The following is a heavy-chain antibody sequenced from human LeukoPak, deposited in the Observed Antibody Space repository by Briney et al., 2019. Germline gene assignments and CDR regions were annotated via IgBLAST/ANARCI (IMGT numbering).Heavy chain of an antibody. CDR2: IYYSGST. CDR3: ARGRGDTAMAPMTTFDY. V-gene: IGHV4-59*01. Sequence: PSETLSLTCTVSGGSISTYYWSWIRQPPGKGLEWIGSIYYSGSTYYNPSLKSRVTISVDTSKNQFSLKLSSVTAADTAVYYCARGRGDTAMAPMTTFDYWGQGTLVTVSS. CDR1: GGSISTYY. J-gene: IGHJ4*02. D-gene: IGHD5-18*01.